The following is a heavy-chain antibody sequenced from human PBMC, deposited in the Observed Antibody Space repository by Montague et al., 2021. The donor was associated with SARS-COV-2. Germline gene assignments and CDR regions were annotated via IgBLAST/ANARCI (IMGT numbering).Heavy chain of an antibody. V-gene: IGHV4-59*01. CDR2: IYYSGST. J-gene: IGHJ3*01. Sequence: SETLSLTCTVSGGSITSYYCSWIRLPPGTGLELVWRIYYSGSTNYNSSLKSRVPISVDTSTNQFSLKLSSVTAADTAVDYCARTGLGAYDILAGYAGNAFDLWGQGTMVTVSS. CDR1: GGSITSYY. CDR3: ARTGLGAYDILAGYAGNAFDL. D-gene: IGHD3-9*01.